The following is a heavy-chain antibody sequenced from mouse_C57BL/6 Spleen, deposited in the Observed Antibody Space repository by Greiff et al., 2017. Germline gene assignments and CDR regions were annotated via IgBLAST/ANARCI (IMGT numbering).Heavy chain of an antibody. CDR2: IWSGGST. D-gene: IGHD2-3*01. V-gene: IGHV2-2*01. Sequence: VMLVESGPGLVQPSQSLSITCTVSGFSLTSYGVHWVRQSPGKGLEWLGVIWSGGSTDYNAAFISRLSISKDNSKSQVFFKMNSLQADDTAIYYCARNTYDGYLYFDYWGQGTTLTVSS. CDR3: ARNTYDGYLYFDY. CDR1: GFSLTSYG. J-gene: IGHJ2*01.